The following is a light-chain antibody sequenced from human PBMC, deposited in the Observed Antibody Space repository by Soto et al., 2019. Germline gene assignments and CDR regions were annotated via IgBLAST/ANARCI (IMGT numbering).Light chain of an antibody. Sequence: QSALTQPASVSGSPGQSITTSCTGTSSDVGSYNLVSWYQQHPGKAPKLMIYEGSKRPSGVSNRFSGSKSGNTASLTISGLQAEVDADYYCCSYASSSLYVFGTGTRVTVL. CDR1: SSDVGSYNL. CDR2: EGS. CDR3: CSYASSSLYV. V-gene: IGLV2-23*01. J-gene: IGLJ1*01.